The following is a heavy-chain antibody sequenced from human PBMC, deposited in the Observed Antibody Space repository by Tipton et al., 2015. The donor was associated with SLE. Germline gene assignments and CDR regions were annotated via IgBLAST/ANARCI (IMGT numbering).Heavy chain of an antibody. J-gene: IGHJ4*02. CDR3: AGATMVRGVIPY. CDR1: GFTFSSYA. Sequence: SLRLSCAASGFTFSSYAMSWVRQAPGKGLEWVSSISSSSSYIYYADSVKGRFTISRDNAKNSLYLQMNSLRAEDTAVYYCAGATMVRGVIPYWGQGTLVTVSS. D-gene: IGHD3-10*01. V-gene: IGHV3-21*01. CDR2: ISSSSSYI.